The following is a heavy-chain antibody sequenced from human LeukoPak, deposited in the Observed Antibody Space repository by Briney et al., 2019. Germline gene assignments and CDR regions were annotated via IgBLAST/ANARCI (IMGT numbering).Heavy chain of an antibody. V-gene: IGHV3-73*01. Sequence: GGSLRLSCAASGFTFSGSAMHWVRQASGKGLEWVGRVRSKANSYATAYAASVKGRFTISRDGSKNTAYLQMNSLKTEDTAVYYCAVAGQGYFQHWGQGTLVTVSS. CDR1: GFTFSGSA. D-gene: IGHD6-19*01. CDR2: VRSKANSYAT. CDR3: AVAGQGYFQH. J-gene: IGHJ1*01.